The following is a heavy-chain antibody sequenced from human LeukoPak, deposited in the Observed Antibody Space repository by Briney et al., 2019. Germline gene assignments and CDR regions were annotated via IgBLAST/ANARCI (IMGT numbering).Heavy chain of an antibody. CDR1: GFTFSSYS. CDR3: ARDEGNFLGIDY. Sequence: GGSLRLSCAASGFTFSSYSMHWVRRAPGKGLEWVSSISSSSSYIYYADSVKGRFTISRDSAKNSLYLQMNSLRAEDTAVYYCARDEGNFLGIDYWGQGTLVTVSS. D-gene: IGHD2/OR15-2a*01. J-gene: IGHJ4*02. V-gene: IGHV3-21*01. CDR2: ISSSSSYI.